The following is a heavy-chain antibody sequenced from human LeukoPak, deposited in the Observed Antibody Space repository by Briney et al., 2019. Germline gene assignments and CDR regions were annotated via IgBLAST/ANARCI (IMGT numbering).Heavy chain of an antibody. D-gene: IGHD2-15*01. CDR1: GFTFSSYG. J-gene: IGHJ6*02. V-gene: IGHV3-30*03. Sequence: GGSLRLSCAASGFTFSSYGMHWVRQAPGKGLEWVAVISYDGSNKYYADSVKGRFTISRDNSKNTLFLHMNSLRPEDTALYYCARVVQTGYGGIQTYYHYFGMDVWGRGTTVTVSS. CDR2: ISYDGSNK. CDR3: ARVVQTGYGGIQTYYHYFGMDV.